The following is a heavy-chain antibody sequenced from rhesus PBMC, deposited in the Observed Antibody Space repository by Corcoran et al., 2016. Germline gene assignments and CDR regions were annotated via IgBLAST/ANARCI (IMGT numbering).Heavy chain of an antibody. CDR1: GGSISSSY. J-gene: IGHJ4*01. V-gene: IGHV4-169*01. CDR2: IYGSGSST. D-gene: IGHD5-36*01. CDR3: ARGGYGYPFDF. Sequence: QLQLQESGPGLVKPSETLSVTCAVSGGSISSSYWSWIRQAPGKGLEWIGYIYGSGSSTNYNPSLKSRVTISTDTSKNQFSLKLSSMTAADTAVYYCARGGYGYPFDFWGQGVLVTVSS.